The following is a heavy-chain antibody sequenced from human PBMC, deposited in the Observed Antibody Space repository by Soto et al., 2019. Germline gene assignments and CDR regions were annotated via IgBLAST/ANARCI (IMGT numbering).Heavy chain of an antibody. V-gene: IGHV3-49*04. CDR1: GFTFGDYA. CDR3: TRALGVGLWGVIIGTLDY. D-gene: IGHD3-10*01. J-gene: IGHJ4*02. CDR2: IRSKAYGGTT. Sequence: QPGGSLRLSCTASGFTFGDYAMSWVRQAPGKGLEWVGFIRSKAYGGTTEYAASVKGRFTISRDDSKSIAYLQMNSLKTEDTAVYYCTRALGVGLWGVIIGTLDYWGQGTLVTVSS.